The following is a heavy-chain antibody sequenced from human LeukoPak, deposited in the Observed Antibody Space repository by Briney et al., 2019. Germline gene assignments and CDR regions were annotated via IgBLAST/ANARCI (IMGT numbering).Heavy chain of an antibody. J-gene: IGHJ5*02. Sequence: GASVKVSCKASGGTFSSYAISWVRQAPGQGLEWMGRIIPILGMANYAQKFQGRVTITADKSTSTAYMELSSLRSEDTAVYYCAGSRFGELNSNWFDPWGQGTLVTVSS. D-gene: IGHD3-10*01. V-gene: IGHV1-69*04. CDR3: AGSRFGELNSNWFDP. CDR2: IIPILGMA. CDR1: GGTFSSYA.